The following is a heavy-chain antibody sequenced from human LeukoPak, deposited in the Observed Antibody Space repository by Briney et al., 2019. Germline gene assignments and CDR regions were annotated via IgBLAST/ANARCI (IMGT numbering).Heavy chain of an antibody. D-gene: IGHD4-17*01. CDR1: GGSLSDYY. V-gene: IGHV4-34*01. Sequence: SETLSLTCAVYGGSLSDYYWSWIRQSPGKGLEWIGEISHRGRTYYNLSLKSRVTISIDTSKNQFSLKLSSVTAADTAVYYCARHDYGDYFYWGQGTLVTVSS. CDR3: ARHDYGDYFY. J-gene: IGHJ4*02. CDR2: ISHRGRT.